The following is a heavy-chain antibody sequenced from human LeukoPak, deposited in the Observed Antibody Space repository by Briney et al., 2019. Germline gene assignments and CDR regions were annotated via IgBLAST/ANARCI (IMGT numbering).Heavy chain of an antibody. D-gene: IGHD4-17*01. CDR1: GFTFSSYG. J-gene: IGHJ4*02. V-gene: IGHV3-30*18. Sequence: GGSLRLSCAASGFTFSSYGMHWVRQAPGKGLEWVAVISYDGSNKYYADSVKGRFTISRDNSKNTLYLQMNSLRAEDTAVYYCAKVERILDYGDYVGALDYWGQGTLVTVSS. CDR3: AKVERILDYGDYVGALDY. CDR2: ISYDGSNK.